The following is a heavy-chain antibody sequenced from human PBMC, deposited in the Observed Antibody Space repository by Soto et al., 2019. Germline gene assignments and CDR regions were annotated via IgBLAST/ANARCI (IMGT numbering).Heavy chain of an antibody. D-gene: IGHD1-1*01. Sequence: QVQLVESGGDLVKPGGSLRLSCAASGFTFSDHYMSWIRQAPGKELEWIGYSSNSGSFTRYADSVKGRFSISRDNAKNSLYLQINSLRGDDTATYFCVRSGDNYNLLDYWGQGTPVTVSS. CDR3: VRSGDNYNLLDY. CDR1: GFTFSDHY. J-gene: IGHJ4*02. CDR2: SSNSGSFT. V-gene: IGHV3-11*06.